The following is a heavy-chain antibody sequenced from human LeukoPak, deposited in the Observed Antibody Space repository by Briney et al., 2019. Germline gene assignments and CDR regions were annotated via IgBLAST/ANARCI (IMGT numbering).Heavy chain of an antibody. Sequence: PGGSLRLSCAASGFTVSSNYMSWVRQAPGKGLEWVSVIYSGGSTYYADSVKGRFTISRHNSKNTLYLQMNSLRAEDTAVYYCARGLIEYSSSSPWFDPWGQGTLVTVSS. D-gene: IGHD6-6*01. CDR2: IYSGGST. CDR3: ARGLIEYSSSSPWFDP. J-gene: IGHJ5*02. CDR1: GFTVSSNY. V-gene: IGHV3-53*04.